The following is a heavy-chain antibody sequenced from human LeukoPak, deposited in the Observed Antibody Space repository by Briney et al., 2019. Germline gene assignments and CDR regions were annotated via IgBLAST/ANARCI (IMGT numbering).Heavy chain of an antibody. Sequence: ASVKVSCKSSGYTFTVYYMHWVRQAPGQGLEWMGWINPNSGGTNYAQKFQGRVTMTRDTSISTAYMELSRLRSDDTAVYYCARPASGSYYGYWGQGTLVTVSS. J-gene: IGHJ4*02. V-gene: IGHV1-2*02. CDR3: ARPASGSYYGY. CDR1: GYTFTVYY. D-gene: IGHD1-26*01. CDR2: INPNSGGT.